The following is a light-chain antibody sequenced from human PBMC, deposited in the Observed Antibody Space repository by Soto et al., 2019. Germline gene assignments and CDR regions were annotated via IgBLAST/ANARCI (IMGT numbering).Light chain of an antibody. J-gene: IGKJ1*01. CDR1: QSVSTY. CDR2: SAS. Sequence: EIVMTQSPATLSVSPGERATLSCRASQSVSTYLGWYQQKPGQAPRLLIYSASTRATGIPARFSGGGSGTEFTLTISSLQSEDFAVYICQQYNDWPPRWTFGQGTKVEIK. V-gene: IGKV3-15*01. CDR3: QQYNDWPPRWT.